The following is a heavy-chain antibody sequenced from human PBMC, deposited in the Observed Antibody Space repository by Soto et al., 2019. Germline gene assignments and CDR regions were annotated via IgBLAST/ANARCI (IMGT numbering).Heavy chain of an antibody. Sequence: SETLSLTCTVSGGSISSYYWSWIRQPPGKGLEWIGYIYYSGSTNYNPSLKSRVTISVDTSKNQFSLKLSSVTAADTAVYYCARDYYGSGSYYYGMDVWGQGTTVTVSS. CDR1: GGSISSYY. CDR3: ARDYYGSGSYYYGMDV. J-gene: IGHJ6*02. V-gene: IGHV4-59*01. CDR2: IYYSGST. D-gene: IGHD3-10*01.